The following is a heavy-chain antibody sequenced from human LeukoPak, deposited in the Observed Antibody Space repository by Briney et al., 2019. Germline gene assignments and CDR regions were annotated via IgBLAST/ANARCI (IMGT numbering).Heavy chain of an antibody. CDR3: ARASAYDSSGYYLAYNWFDP. D-gene: IGHD3-22*01. V-gene: IGHV1-2*02. Sequence: ASVKVSCKASGYTFTSYYMHWVRQAPGQGLEWMGWINPNSGGTNYAQKFQGRVTMTRDTSISTAYMELSRLRSDDTAVYYCARASAYDSSGYYLAYNWFDPWGQGTLVTVSS. CDR2: INPNSGGT. CDR1: GYTFTSYY. J-gene: IGHJ5*02.